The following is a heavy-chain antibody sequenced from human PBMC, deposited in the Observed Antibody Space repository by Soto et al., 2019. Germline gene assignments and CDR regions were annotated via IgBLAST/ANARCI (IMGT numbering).Heavy chain of an antibody. D-gene: IGHD3-9*01. V-gene: IGHV3-23*01. Sequence: QPGGSLRLSCAASGFTFSSYAMSWVRQAPGKGLEWVSAISGSGGSTYYADSVKGRFTISRDNSKNTLYLQMNSLRAEDTAVYYCAKDGVDYDILTGYYKGAYYFDYWGQGT. CDR3: AKDGVDYDILTGYYKGAYYFDY. CDR2: ISGSGGST. CDR1: GFTFSSYA. J-gene: IGHJ4*02.